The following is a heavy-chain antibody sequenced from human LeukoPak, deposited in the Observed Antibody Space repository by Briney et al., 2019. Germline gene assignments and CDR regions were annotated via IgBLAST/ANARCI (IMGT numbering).Heavy chain of an antibody. CDR2: IGGSGGST. CDR3: ARAYSNFDY. J-gene: IGHJ4*02. CDR1: GFTFSSYA. V-gene: IGHV3-23*01. D-gene: IGHD6-13*01. Sequence: PGGSLRLSCAASGFTFSSYAMSWVRQAPGKGLEWVAAIGGSGGSTYYADSVKGRFTISRDNAKNSLYLQMNSLRAEDTAVYYCARAYSNFDYWGQGTLVTVSS.